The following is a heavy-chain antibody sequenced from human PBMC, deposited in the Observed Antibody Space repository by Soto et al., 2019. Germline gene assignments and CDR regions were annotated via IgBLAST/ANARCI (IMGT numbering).Heavy chain of an antibody. CDR2: IYYSGST. CDR1: GGSISSGDYY. CDR3: ARWWSGSRQGFDP. J-gene: IGHJ5*02. D-gene: IGHD3-3*01. Sequence: QVQLQESGPGLVKPSQTLSLTCTVSGGSISSGDYYWSWIRQHPGKGLEWIGYIYYSGSTYYNPSLKSRVTISXDXAKNQFALKLSSVTAADTAVYYCARWWSGSRQGFDPWGQGTLVTVSS. V-gene: IGHV4-31*03.